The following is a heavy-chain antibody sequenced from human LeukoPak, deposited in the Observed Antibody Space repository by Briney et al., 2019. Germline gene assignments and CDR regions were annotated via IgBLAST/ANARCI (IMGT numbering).Heavy chain of an antibody. D-gene: IGHD3-16*02. Sequence: PGGSLRLSCVVSGFTFSSASLNWVRQAPGKGLEWVSAISSSSSYIFYADSVKGRFTISRDNAKNVLYLQMNSLRADDTAVYHCARDLSGNGDYVDSWGQGTLVTVSS. V-gene: IGHV3-21*01. CDR3: ARDLSGNGDYVDS. CDR1: GFTFSSAS. J-gene: IGHJ4*02. CDR2: ISSSSSYI.